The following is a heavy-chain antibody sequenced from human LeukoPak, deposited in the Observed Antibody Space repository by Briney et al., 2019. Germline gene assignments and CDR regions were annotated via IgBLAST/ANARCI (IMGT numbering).Heavy chain of an antibody. CDR1: GYTFTGYY. J-gene: IGHJ6*02. V-gene: IGHV1-2*02. CDR3: ARGWDSSGWRYYYYGMDV. Sequence: GASVKVSCKASGYTFTGYYMHWVRQAPGQGLEWMGWINPNSGGTNYAQKFQGRVTMTRDTSISTAYMELSRLRSDDTAVYYCARGWDSSGWRYYYYGMDVWGQGTTVTVSS. D-gene: IGHD6-19*01. CDR2: INPNSGGT.